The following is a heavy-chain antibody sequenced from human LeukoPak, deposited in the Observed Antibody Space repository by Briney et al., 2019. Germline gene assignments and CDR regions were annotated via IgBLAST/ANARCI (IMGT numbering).Heavy chain of an antibody. CDR2: ISSSSNII. V-gene: IGHV3-48*01. J-gene: IGHJ4*02. D-gene: IGHD3-3*01. CDR1: GFTFNSYA. CDR3: AKRSGGPSPFDY. Sequence: GGSLRLSCAASGFTFNSYAFNWVRQAPGKGLEWVSYISSSSNIIYYADSVKGRFTISRDNSKNTLYLQMNSLRAEDTAVYYCAKRSGGPSPFDYWGQGALVTVSS.